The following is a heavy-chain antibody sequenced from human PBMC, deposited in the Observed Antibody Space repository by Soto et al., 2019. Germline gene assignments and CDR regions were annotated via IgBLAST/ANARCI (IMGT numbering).Heavy chain of an antibody. V-gene: IGHV1-69*13. J-gene: IGHJ5*02. D-gene: IGHD3-10*01. CDR3: ARDGTDYYGSGSYYPLPDWFDP. Sequence: GASVKVCCKASGGTFSSYAISWVRQAKRQGLEWMGGIIPIFGTANYAQKFQGRVTITADESTSTAYMELSSLRSEDTAVYYCARDGTDYYGSGSYYPLPDWFDPWGQGTLVTVSS. CDR1: GGTFSSYA. CDR2: IIPIFGTA.